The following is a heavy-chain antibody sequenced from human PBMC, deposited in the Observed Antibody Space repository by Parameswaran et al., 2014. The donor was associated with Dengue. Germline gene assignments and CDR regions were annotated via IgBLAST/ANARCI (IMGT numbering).Heavy chain of an antibody. CDR2: ICYSGST. Sequence: WIRQPPGKGLQYVRNICYSGSTYSNPSLKSRVTISVDTSKNQFSLKLSSVTAADTAVYYCARGAGYCSGGSCYSTPDYWGQGTRVTVSS. D-gene: IGHD2-15*01. V-gene: IGHV4-39*07. CDR3: ARGAGYCSGGSCYSTPDY. J-gene: IGHJ4*02.